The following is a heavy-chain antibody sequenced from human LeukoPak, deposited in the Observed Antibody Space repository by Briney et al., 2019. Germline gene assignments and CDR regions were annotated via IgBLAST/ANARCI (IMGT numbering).Heavy chain of an antibody. CDR1: GYTFTSYY. V-gene: IGHV1-46*01. J-gene: IGHJ3*02. D-gene: IGHD4-17*01. CDR3: ARTWSRDYGDYGGDYGGTFDI. CDR2: INPSGGST. Sequence: GASVKVSCKASGYTFTSYYMHWVRQAPGQGLEWMGIINPSGGSTSYAQKFQGRVTMTRDTSTSTVYMELSSLRSEDTAVYYCARTWSRDYGDYGGDYGGTFDIWGQGTMVTVSS.